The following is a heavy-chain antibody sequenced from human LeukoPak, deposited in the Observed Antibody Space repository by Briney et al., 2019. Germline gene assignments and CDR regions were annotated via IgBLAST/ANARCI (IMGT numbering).Heavy chain of an antibody. CDR3: AKDLIRDVWFGES. V-gene: IGHV3-30*02. Sequence: PGGSLRLSCAASGFTFSSYGFHWVRQAPGKGLEWVAFIRYAGGETFYADSVKGRFTISRDNSKNTLFLQMNSLRVEDTATYYCAKDLIRDVWFGESWGQGTLVTVSS. CDR1: GFTFSSYG. D-gene: IGHD3-10*01. CDR2: IRYAGGET. J-gene: IGHJ5*02.